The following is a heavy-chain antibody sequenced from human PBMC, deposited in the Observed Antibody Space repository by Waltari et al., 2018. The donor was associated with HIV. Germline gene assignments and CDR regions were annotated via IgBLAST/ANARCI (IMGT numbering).Heavy chain of an antibody. CDR2: IWHDGSKT. J-gene: IGHJ4*02. V-gene: IGHV3-33*01. Sequence: QVQLVESGGGLVQPGRSLRLSCAASGFTFTTYGMHWVRQAPGKGLEWVALIWHDGSKTYYADSLKGRFTISRDNSKNTLYLQMNSLRGEDTAVYYCARQVGAALFDYWGQGALVTVSS. D-gene: IGHD1-26*01. CDR3: ARQVGAALFDY. CDR1: GFTFTTYG.